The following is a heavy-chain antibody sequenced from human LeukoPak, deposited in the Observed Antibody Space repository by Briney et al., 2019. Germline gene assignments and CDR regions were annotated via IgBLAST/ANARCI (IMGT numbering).Heavy chain of an antibody. Sequence: PGGSLRLSCAASGFTLSSYGMHWVRQAPGKGLEWVAFIRYDGSNKYYADSVKGRFTISRDNSKNTLYLQMNSLRAEDTAVYYCAKSRITMVRGVIDYWGQGTRVTVSS. CDR3: AKSRITMVRGVIDY. V-gene: IGHV3-30*02. J-gene: IGHJ4*02. CDR2: IRYDGSNK. CDR1: GFTLSSYG. D-gene: IGHD3-10*01.